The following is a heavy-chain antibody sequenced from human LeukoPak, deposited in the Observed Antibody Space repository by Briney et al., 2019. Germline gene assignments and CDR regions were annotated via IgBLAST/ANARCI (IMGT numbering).Heavy chain of an antibody. D-gene: IGHD6-13*01. CDR1: GFTFSSYA. CDR2: ISNSGGST. Sequence: GGSLRLSCAASGFTFSSYAINWVRQAPGKGLEWVSGISNSGGSTYYADSVKGRFTISRDNSKNKLYLQMNSLRAEDTAVYYFAKESSRSFDCWGQGTLVTVSS. CDR3: AKESSRSFDC. J-gene: IGHJ4*02. V-gene: IGHV3-23*01.